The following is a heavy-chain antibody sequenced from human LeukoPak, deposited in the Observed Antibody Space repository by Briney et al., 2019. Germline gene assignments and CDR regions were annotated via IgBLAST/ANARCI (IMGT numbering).Heavy chain of an antibody. CDR3: ARDAVVVAASGPGYYSDY. CDR2: IKADGGEK. CDR1: GFTFSTYW. V-gene: IGHV3-7*01. J-gene: IGHJ4*02. Sequence: PGGSLRLSCAASGFTFSTYWMNWFRQTPGKGLEWVAKIKADGGEKDHVASVKGRFTISRDNAKNSLYLQMNSLRAEDTAVYYCARDAVVVAASGPGYYSDYWGQGTLVTVSS. D-gene: IGHD2-15*01.